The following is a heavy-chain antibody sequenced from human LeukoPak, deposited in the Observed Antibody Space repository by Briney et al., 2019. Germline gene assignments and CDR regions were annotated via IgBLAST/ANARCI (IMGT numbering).Heavy chain of an antibody. Sequence: SVKVSCKASGGTFSSYAISWVRQAPGQGLEWMGGIIPIFGTANYAQKFQGRVTITADESTSTAYMELSSLRSEDTAVYYCARDRPLGHCSSTSCYFRFDPWGQGTLVTVSS. CDR3: ARDRPLGHCSSTSCYFRFDP. J-gene: IGHJ5*02. D-gene: IGHD2-2*01. CDR1: GGTFSSYA. CDR2: IIPIFGTA. V-gene: IGHV1-69*13.